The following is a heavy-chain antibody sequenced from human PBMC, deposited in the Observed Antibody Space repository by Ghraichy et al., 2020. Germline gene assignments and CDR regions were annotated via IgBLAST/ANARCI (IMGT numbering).Heavy chain of an antibody. CDR2: INNDGSST. CDR1: GFTFSSYW. Sequence: GGSLRLSCAASGFTFSSYWMHWVRQAPGKGLVWVSRINNDGSSTNYADSVKGRLTISRDNAKNTLYLQMNSLRAEDTAIYYCARALAAAGPADAFDIWGQGTMVTVSS. CDR3: ARALAAAGPADAFDI. D-gene: IGHD6-13*01. J-gene: IGHJ3*02. V-gene: IGHV3-74*01.